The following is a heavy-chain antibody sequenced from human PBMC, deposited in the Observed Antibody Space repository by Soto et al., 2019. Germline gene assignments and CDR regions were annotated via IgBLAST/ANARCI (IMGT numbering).Heavy chain of an antibody. Sequence: QVQLVESGGGVVQPGRSLRLSCAASGFTFSSYAMHWVRQAPGKGLEWVAVISYDGSNKYYADSVKGRFTISRDNSKNXLXLXXNSLRAEDTAVYYCARDYRTPDSRGGGGGAFSVDYWGQGTLVTVSS. CDR1: GFTFSSYA. V-gene: IGHV3-30-3*01. J-gene: IGHJ4*02. D-gene: IGHD6-19*01. CDR3: ARDYRTPDSRGGGGGAFSVDY. CDR2: ISYDGSNK.